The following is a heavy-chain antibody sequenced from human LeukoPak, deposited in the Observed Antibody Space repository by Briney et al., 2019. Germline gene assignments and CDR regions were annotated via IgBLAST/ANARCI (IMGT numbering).Heavy chain of an antibody. V-gene: IGHV3-48*01. Sequence: GESLRLSCAASGFAFSSYSMNWVRQAPGKGLEWVSYISSSSSTIHYADSVKGRFTISRDNAKNSLYLQMNSLRAEDTAVYYCARDRSGYSYGYFDYWGQGTLVTVSS. CDR1: GFAFSSYS. D-gene: IGHD5-18*01. CDR3: ARDRSGYSYGYFDY. CDR2: ISSSSSTI. J-gene: IGHJ4*02.